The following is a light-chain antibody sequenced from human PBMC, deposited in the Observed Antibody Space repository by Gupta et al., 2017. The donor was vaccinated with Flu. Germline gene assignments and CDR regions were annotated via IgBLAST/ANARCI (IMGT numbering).Light chain of an antibody. CDR3: QHHDNWPQFT. CDR1: QSISTF. V-gene: IGKV3-11*01. J-gene: IGKJ1*01. CDR2: DAS. Sequence: EIVLTQSPAILSLSPGERATLSCRASQSISTFLAWYRQKPGQAPRLLMYDASKRAAGIQDRFSGSGCGTDFTLAISSREQEEVARYYCQHHDNWPQFTFGQGTQVEIK.